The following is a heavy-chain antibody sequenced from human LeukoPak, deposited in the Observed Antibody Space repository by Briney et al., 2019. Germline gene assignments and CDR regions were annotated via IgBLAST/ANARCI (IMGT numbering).Heavy chain of an antibody. V-gene: IGHV4-34*01. J-gene: IGHJ3*02. Sequence: SETLSLTCAVYGGSFSGYYWSWIRQPPGKGLEWIGEINHSGSTNYNPSLKSRVTISVDTSKNQFSLKLSSVTAADTAVYYCARGGYVWGRKTSGAFDIWGQGTMVTVSS. CDR2: INHSGST. CDR1: GGSFSGYY. CDR3: ARGGYVWGRKTSGAFDI. D-gene: IGHD3-16*01.